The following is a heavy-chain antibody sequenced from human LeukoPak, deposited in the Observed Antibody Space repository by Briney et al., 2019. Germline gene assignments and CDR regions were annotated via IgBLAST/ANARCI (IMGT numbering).Heavy chain of an antibody. CDR3: ARGGDAFDI. CDR1: GYDSSKFS. J-gene: IGHJ3*02. CDR2: ISVRNGNT. V-gene: IGHV1-18*01. Sequence: ASVKVSCKASGYDSSKFSITWVRQAPGQGLQWMGWISVRNGNTIYAQRLQARVTMTTDTSTSTAYMELRSLSSDDTAVYYCARGGDAFDIWGQGTMVAVS.